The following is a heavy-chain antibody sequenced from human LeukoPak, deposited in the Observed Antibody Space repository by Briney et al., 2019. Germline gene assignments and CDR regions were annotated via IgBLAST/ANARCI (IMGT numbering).Heavy chain of an antibody. CDR1: GGTFSSYA. D-gene: IGHD3-10*01. CDR3: ARDQIWFGELLSGMDV. Sequence: SVKVSCKASGGTFSSYAISWVRQAPGQGLEWMGRIIPILGIANYAQKFQGRVTITADESTSTAYMELSSLRSEDTAVYYCARDQIWFGELLSGMDVWGQGTTVTVSS. CDR2: IIPILGIA. J-gene: IGHJ6*02. V-gene: IGHV1-69*04.